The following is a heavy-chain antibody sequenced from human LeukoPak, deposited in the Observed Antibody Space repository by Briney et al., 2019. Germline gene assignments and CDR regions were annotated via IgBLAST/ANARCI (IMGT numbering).Heavy chain of an antibody. V-gene: IGHV4-30-4*08. CDR3: ARDSSSWGGFDY. Sequence: PSETLSLTCTVSGGSISSGDYYWSWIRQPSGKGLEWIGYIHYTGSTYYIPSLKSRVTISVDTSKNQFSLKLTSVTAADTAVYYCARDSSSWGGFDYWGQGTLVTVSS. CDR1: GGSISSGDYY. D-gene: IGHD6-13*01. CDR2: IHYTGST. J-gene: IGHJ4*02.